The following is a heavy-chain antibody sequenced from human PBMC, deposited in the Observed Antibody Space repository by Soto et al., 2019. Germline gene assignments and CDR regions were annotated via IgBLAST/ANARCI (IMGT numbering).Heavy chain of an antibody. Sequence: GGSLRLSCVASGFTISGYWMSWVRQAPGKGLEWVANIKQDGSEKHYVDSVKGRFTISKDNAKNSLYLQMNSLRAEDTAVYYCARALVVVTEYFDNWGQGILVTVSS. D-gene: IGHD3-22*01. CDR1: GFTISGYW. J-gene: IGHJ4*02. V-gene: IGHV3-7*03. CDR2: IKQDGSEK. CDR3: ARALVVVTEYFDN.